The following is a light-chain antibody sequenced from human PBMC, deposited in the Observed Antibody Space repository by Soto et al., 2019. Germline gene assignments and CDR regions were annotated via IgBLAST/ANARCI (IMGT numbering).Light chain of an antibody. CDR3: QSYDSSLSGSV. Sequence: QSVLTQPASVSGSPGQSITISCTGSSSDVGGYNHVSWYQQHPGKAPKLMIYEVSNRPSGVSNRFSGSKSGNTASLTITGLQAEDEADYYCQSYDSSLSGSVFGGGTKLTVL. CDR1: SSDVGGYNH. J-gene: IGLJ2*01. V-gene: IGLV2-14*01. CDR2: EVS.